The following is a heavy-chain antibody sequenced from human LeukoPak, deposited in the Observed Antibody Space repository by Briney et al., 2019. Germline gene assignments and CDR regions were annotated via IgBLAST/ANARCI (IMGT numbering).Heavy chain of an antibody. CDR2: IYYSGST. D-gene: IGHD6-13*01. Sequence: SETLSLTCTVSGGSISSSSYYWGWIRQPPGKGLEWIGSIYYSGSTYYNPSLKSRVSISVDTSKNQFSLKLSSVTAADTAVYYCAKGPPDSKYIAAAGTFKNWGQGTLVTVSS. J-gene: IGHJ4*02. CDR3: AKGPPDSKYIAAAGTFKN. CDR1: GGSISSSSYY. V-gene: IGHV4-39*01.